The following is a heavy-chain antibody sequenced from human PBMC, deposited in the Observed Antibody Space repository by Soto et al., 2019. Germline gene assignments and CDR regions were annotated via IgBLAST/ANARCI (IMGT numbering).Heavy chain of an antibody. J-gene: IGHJ6*02. CDR1: GYSFTTYW. V-gene: IGHV5-10-1*01. CDR3: ARVGHDYSNSGMDV. CDR2: IDPGGSDT. D-gene: IGHD4-4*01. Sequence: SLKISCTAFGYSFTTYWINWVRQMPGKGLEWMGKIDPGGSDTTYSPSFQGHVTISTDKPITTAYLQWSSLKASDTAMYYCARVGHDYSNSGMDVWGQGTTVTVSS.